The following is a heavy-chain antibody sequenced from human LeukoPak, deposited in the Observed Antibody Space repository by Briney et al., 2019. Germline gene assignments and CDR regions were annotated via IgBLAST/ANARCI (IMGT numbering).Heavy chain of an antibody. Sequence: GGSLRLSCAASGFTFSSYWMSWVRQAPGKGMEWVANIKQDGSEKYYVDSVKGRFTISRDNAKNSLYLQMNSLRAEDTAVYYCARDRRYDFWSGYLRGFDYWGQGTLVTVSS. J-gene: IGHJ4*02. CDR1: GFTFSSYW. CDR3: ARDRRYDFWSGYLRGFDY. D-gene: IGHD3-3*01. CDR2: IKQDGSEK. V-gene: IGHV3-7*01.